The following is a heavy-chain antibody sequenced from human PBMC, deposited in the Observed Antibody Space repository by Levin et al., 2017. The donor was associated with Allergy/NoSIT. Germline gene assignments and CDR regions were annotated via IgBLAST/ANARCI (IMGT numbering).Heavy chain of an antibody. CDR3: ARDDWNYSIDY. CDR1: GYSISSGYY. CDR2: IYHSGST. D-gene: IGHD1-7*01. V-gene: IGHV4-38-2*02. Sequence: SETLSLTCAVSGYSISSGYYWGWIRQPPGKGLEWIGSIYHSGSTYYNPSLKSRVTISVDTSKNQFSLKLSSVTAADTAVYYCARDDWNYSIDYWGQGTLVTVSS. J-gene: IGHJ4*02.